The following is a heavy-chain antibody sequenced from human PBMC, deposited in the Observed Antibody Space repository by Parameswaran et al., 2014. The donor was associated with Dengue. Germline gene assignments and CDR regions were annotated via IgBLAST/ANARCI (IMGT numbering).Heavy chain of an antibody. Sequence: WVRQAPGQGLEWMGWINTNTGNPTYAQGFTGRFVFSLDTSVSTAYLQISSLKAEDTAVYYCARTGPYYGDYTHNFDYWGQGTLVTVSS. V-gene: IGHV7-4-1*02. J-gene: IGHJ4*02. CDR2: INTNTGNP. CDR3: ARTGPYYGDYTHNFDY. D-gene: IGHD4-17*01.